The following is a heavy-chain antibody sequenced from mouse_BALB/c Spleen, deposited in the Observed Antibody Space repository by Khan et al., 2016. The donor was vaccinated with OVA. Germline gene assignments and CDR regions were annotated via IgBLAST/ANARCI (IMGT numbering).Heavy chain of an antibody. CDR2: ISYSGST. CDR1: GYSITSDYA. V-gene: IGHV3-2*02. D-gene: IGHD2-1*01. CDR3: ARRAYYGNWYFDV. J-gene: IGHJ1*01. Sequence: VQLKESGPGLVKPSQSLSLTCTVTGYSITSDYAWNWIRQFPGNKLGWMGYISYSGSTRYNPSLKSRISITRDTSKNQFFLQLNSVTTEDTATYYGARRAYYGNWYFDVWGAGTTVTVSS.